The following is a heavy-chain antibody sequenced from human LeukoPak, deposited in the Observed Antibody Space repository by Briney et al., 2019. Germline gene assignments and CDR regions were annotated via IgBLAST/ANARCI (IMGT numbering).Heavy chain of an antibody. V-gene: IGHV1-18*01. CDR3: ARGGTYYPCIDY. Sequence: ASVKVSCKASGYAFTTTYINWVRPAPGQGREWMGRISAYNGYTSYAQKFQGRVAMTTDSSTSIAYMDLASLTSDDTAVYYCARGGTYYPCIDYWGQGTLVTVSS. CDR2: ISAYNGYT. CDR1: GYAFTTTY. D-gene: IGHD1-26*01. J-gene: IGHJ4*02.